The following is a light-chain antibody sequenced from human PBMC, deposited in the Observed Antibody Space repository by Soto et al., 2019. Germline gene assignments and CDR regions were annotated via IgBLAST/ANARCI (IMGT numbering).Light chain of an antibody. CDR2: EVS. CDR3: SSYTSSSHVV. J-gene: IGLJ2*01. Sequence: SVLTQPASVSGSPGQSITLSCTGTSSDVGGYNYVSWYQQHPGKAPKLMIYEVSNRPSGVSNRFSGSKSGNTASLTISGLQAEDEADYYCSSYTSSSHVVFGGGTKLTVL. V-gene: IGLV2-14*01. CDR1: SSDVGGYNY.